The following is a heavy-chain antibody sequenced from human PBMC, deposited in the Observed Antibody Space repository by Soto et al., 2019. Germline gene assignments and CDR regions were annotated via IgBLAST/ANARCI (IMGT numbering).Heavy chain of an antibody. Sequence: PGGSMELSSAASGFTLKSYRMNWVRQAPGKGLEWVSSISSSSSYIYYADSVKGRFTISRDNAKNSLYLQMNSLRAEDTAVYYFARWAYDPSPPTPSYYFDYWGQGTLVTVSS. J-gene: IGHJ4*02. D-gene: IGHD3-3*01. V-gene: IGHV3-21*01. CDR1: GFTLKSYR. CDR2: ISSSSSYI. CDR3: ARWAYDPSPPTPSYYFDY.